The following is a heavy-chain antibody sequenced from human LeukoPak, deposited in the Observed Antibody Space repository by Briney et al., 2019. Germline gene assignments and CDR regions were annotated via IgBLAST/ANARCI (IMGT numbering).Heavy chain of an antibody. J-gene: IGHJ4*02. D-gene: IGHD5-12*01. CDR1: GFTFSSYS. Sequence: SGGSLRLSCAASGFTFSSYSMNWVRQAPGKGLEWVSSISSSSSYICYADSVKGRFTISRDNAKNSLYLQMNSLRAEDTAVYYCARDGIGGYPFDYWGQGTLVTVSS. CDR3: ARDGIGGYPFDY. V-gene: IGHV3-21*01. CDR2: ISSSSSYI.